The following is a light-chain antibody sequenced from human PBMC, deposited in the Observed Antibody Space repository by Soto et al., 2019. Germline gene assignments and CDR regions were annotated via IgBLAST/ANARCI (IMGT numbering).Light chain of an antibody. Sequence: QSVLTQPPSASGTPGQRVTVSCSGSSSNIGKNYVYWYQQVPGTAPKLLIYRDNQRPSGVPDRFSGSKSGTSASLAISGLRSEDEADYYCAAWDDSLSVVFGGGTKVTVL. CDR3: AAWDDSLSVV. J-gene: IGLJ2*01. V-gene: IGLV1-47*01. CDR1: SSNIGKNY. CDR2: RDN.